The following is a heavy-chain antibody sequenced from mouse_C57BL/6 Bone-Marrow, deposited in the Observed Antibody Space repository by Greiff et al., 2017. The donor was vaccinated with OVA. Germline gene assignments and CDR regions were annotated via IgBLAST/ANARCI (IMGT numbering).Heavy chain of an antibody. V-gene: IGHV1-55*01. CDR3: ALYGNYDCFDY. CDR1: GFNIKNTY. CDR2: IYPGSGST. D-gene: IGHD2-1*01. Sequence: VKLQESVAELVRPGASVKLSCTASGFNIKNTYMHWVKQRPGQGLEWIGDIYPGSGSTNYNEKFKSKATLTVDTSSSTAYMQLSSLTSEDSAVYYCALYGNYDCFDYWGQGTTLTVSS. J-gene: IGHJ2*01.